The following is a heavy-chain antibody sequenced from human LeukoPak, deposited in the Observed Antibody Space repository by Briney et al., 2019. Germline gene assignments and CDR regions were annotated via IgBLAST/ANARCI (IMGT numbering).Heavy chain of an antibody. CDR2: INHSGST. Sequence: SETLSLTCAVYGGSFSGYYWSWIRQPPGKGLEWIGEINHSGSTNYNPSLRSRVTISVDTSKNQFSLKLSSVTAADTAVYYCASFIVVVTAMGWFDPWGQGTLVTVSS. J-gene: IGHJ5*02. CDR3: ASFIVVVTAMGWFDP. V-gene: IGHV4-34*01. D-gene: IGHD2-21*02. CDR1: GGSFSGYY.